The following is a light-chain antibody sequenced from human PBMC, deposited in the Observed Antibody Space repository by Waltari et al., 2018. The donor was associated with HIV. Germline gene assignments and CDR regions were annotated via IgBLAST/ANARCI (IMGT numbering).Light chain of an antibody. CDR2: ATS. CDR3: QQYNGSWT. Sequence: EIVMTQSPVTLSVSPGERATLSCRASRHVGNKIVWYQRRPGQSPRLIMFATSVRATGLPTRFSGSGSGTDFALIITTPQPEDYGIYYCQQYNGSWTFGRGT. V-gene: IGKV3D-15*03. J-gene: IGKJ1*01. CDR1: RHVGNK.